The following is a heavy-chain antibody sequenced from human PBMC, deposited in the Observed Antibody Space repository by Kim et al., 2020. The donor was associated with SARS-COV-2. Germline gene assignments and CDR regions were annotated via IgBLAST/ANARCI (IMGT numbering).Heavy chain of an antibody. CDR1: GFTFSSYW. CDR2: IKQDGSEK. D-gene: IGHD3-9*01. Sequence: GGSLRLSCAASGFTFSSYWMSWVRQAPGKGLEWVANIKQDGSEKYYVDSVKGRFTISRDNAKNSLYLQMNSLRAEDTAVYYCARVSGDILTGYYTDYYYGMDVWGQGTTVTVSS. CDR3: ARVSGDILTGYYTDYYYGMDV. J-gene: IGHJ6*02. V-gene: IGHV3-7*03.